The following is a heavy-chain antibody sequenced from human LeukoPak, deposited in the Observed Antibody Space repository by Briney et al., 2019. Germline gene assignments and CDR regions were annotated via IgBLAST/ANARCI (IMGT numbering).Heavy chain of an antibody. J-gene: IGHJ4*02. V-gene: IGHV4-39*07. CDR2: IYYSGST. Sequence: SETLSLTCTVSGGSISSSSYYWGWIRQPPGKGLEWIGSIYYSGSTYYNPSLKSRVTISVDTSKNQFSLKLSSVTAADTAVYYCARVRQLAADYWGQGTLVTVSS. CDR3: ARVRQLAADY. D-gene: IGHD6-6*01. CDR1: GGSISSSSYY.